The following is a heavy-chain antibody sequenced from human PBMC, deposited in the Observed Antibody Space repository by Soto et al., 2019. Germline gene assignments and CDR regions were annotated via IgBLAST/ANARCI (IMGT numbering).Heavy chain of an antibody. CDR2: IYPGDSDT. D-gene: IGHD3-10*01. V-gene: IGHV5-51*01. Sequence: PGESLKISCKGSGYSFTSYWIGWVRQMPGKGLEWMGIIYPGDSDTRYSPSFQGQVTISADKSISTAYLQWSSLKASDTAMYYCARGLDYYGSGSYYGHFDYWGQGTLVTVS. J-gene: IGHJ4*02. CDR1: GYSFTSYW. CDR3: ARGLDYYGSGSYYGHFDY.